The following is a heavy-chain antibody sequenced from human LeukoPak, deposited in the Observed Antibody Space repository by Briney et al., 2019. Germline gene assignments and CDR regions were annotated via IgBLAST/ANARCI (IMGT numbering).Heavy chain of an antibody. CDR3: AKSYFDNRTYYSYYFNL. CDR2: IYPSGST. CDR1: GGSISNAY. D-gene: IGHD3-22*01. V-gene: IGHV4-4*09. Sequence: SETLSLTCTVSGGSISNAYWSWIRQPPGRGLEWIGYIYPSGSTNYHPSLKSRVTISVDTSKNHFALNLSSVTAADTAVYYCAKSYFDNRTYYSYYFNLWGQGALVTVSS. J-gene: IGHJ4*02.